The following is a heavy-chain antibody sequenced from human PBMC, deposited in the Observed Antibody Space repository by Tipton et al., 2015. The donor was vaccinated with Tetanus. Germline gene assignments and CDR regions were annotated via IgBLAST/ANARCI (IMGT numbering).Heavy chain of an antibody. J-gene: IGHJ4*02. V-gene: IGHV3-11*01. CDR3: ASVLGYCSSTSCYTWDYFDS. Sequence: SLRLSCAASGFTFSDYYMSWIRQAPGKGLEWVSYISSSGSTTYYADSVKGRFTISRDNAKNSLYLQMNSLRAEDTAVYYCASVLGYCSSTSCYTWDYFDSWGQGTLVTVSS. D-gene: IGHD2-2*02. CDR2: ISSSGSTT. CDR1: GFTFSDYY.